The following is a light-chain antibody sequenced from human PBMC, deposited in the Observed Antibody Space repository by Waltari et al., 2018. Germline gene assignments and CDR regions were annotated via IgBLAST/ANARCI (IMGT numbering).Light chain of an antibody. CDR2: SNN. CDR1: SSNIGSNT. J-gene: IGLJ3*02. CDR3: AAWDDSLNGWV. V-gene: IGLV1-44*01. Sequence: QSVLTQPPSASGTPGQRVTISCSGSSSNIGSNTVNWYQQLQGTAPKLLLYSNNQRPSGVPDRFSGSKSGTSASLAISGLQSEDEADYYCAAWDDSLNGWVFGGGTKLTVL.